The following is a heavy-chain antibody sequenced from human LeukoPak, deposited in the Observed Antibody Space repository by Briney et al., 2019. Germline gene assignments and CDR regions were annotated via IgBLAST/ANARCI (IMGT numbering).Heavy chain of an antibody. CDR3: ARAREPLEFTYYFDF. CDR2: IY. D-gene: IGHD1-1*01. V-gene: IGHV4-30-4*01. CDR1: GGSISSGDYY. Sequence: KASETLSLTCTVSGGSISSGDYYWSWIRQPPGKGLEWIGRIYPSLKSRVTISVDTSKNQFSLRLSSVTAADTAVYYCARAREPLEFTYYFDFWGQGTLVTVSS. J-gene: IGHJ4*02.